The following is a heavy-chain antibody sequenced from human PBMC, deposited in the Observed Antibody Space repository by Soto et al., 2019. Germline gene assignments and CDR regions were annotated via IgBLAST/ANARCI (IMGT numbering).Heavy chain of an antibody. CDR1: GFTFSNYA. J-gene: IGHJ4*02. V-gene: IGHV3-23*01. D-gene: IGHD3-9*01. Sequence: VQLLESGGGLVQPGGSLRLSCAASGFTFSNYAMSWVRQAPGKGLKWVSSISGSGDGTFSADSLKGRFAISRDNSRNMLFLQISSLRADDTAVYYCAKGRRDDVLTGFYLTYFDYWGQGTQVTVPS. CDR3: AKGRRDDVLTGFYLTYFDY. CDR2: ISGSGDGT.